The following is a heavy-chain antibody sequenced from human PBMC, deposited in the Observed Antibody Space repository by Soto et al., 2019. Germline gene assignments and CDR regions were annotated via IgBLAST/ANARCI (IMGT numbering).Heavy chain of an antibody. CDR2: MNPNSGNS. D-gene: IGHD1-20*01. CDR3: ARQITDYGMDV. J-gene: IGHJ6*02. V-gene: IGHV1-8*01. CDR1: GYTFTSYD. Sequence: QVQLVQSGAEVKTPGASVKVSCKASGYTFTSYDINWVRQATGQGLEGMGWMNPNSGNSGYAQKCQGRVTMTRNTYIITAYTELSSLRSEDTAVYYCARQITDYGMDVRGQGNTVTVSS.